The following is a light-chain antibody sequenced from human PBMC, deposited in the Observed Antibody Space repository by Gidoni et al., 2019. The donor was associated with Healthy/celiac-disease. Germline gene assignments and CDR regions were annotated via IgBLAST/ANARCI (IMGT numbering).Light chain of an antibody. CDR2: AAS. CDR3: QQSYSTPLT. CDR1: QRISSY. V-gene: IGKV1-39*01. J-gene: IGKJ4*01. Sequence: DIHIPHSPSSLSASVEYRVTITCRARQRISSYLNWYQQNPGKAPKLLIYAASSLQSWDPSRHSGIGSGTDCTLTISRLQPEDFAIYYCQQSYSTPLTFGGGTKVEIK.